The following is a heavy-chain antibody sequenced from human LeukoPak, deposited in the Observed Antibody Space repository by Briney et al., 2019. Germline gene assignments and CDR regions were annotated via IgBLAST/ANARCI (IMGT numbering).Heavy chain of an antibody. CDR2: INPNSGGT. D-gene: IGHD3-10*01. Sequence: ASVKVSCKASGYTFTGYYMHWVRQAPGQGLEWMGWINPNSGGTNYAQKFQGRVTMTRDTSISTAYMELSRLRSDDTAVYYCARDRVLLWFGESKPRWWFDPWGQGTLVTVSS. CDR3: ARDRVLLWFGESKPRWWFDP. CDR1: GYTFTGYY. J-gene: IGHJ5*02. V-gene: IGHV1-2*02.